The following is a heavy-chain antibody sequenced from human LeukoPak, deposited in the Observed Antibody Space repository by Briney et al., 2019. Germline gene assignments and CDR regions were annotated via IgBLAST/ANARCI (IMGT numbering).Heavy chain of an antibody. J-gene: IGHJ6*02. D-gene: IGHD6-13*01. V-gene: IGHV3-30-3*01. CDR3: ARQQLVRSYCYYGMDV. Sequence: TGGSLRLSCAASGFTFSSYTMHWVRQAPGKGLEWVAIISYDGSNKYYADSVKGRFTISRDNSKNTLYLQMNSLRAEDTAVYYCARQQLVRSYCYYGMDVWGQGTTVTVSS. CDR1: GFTFSSYT. CDR2: ISYDGSNK.